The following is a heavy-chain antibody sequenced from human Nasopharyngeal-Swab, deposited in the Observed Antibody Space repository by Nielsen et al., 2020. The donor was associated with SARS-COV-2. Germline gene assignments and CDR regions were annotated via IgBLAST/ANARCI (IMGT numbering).Heavy chain of an antibody. D-gene: IGHD3-3*01. J-gene: IGHJ6*02. Sequence: GESLKISCAASGFTFNYFAMTWVRQAPGKGLEWVSSISSSSDYIYYADSVKGRFTISRDNAKNSLYLQMNSLRAEDTAVYYCAKAKVFGLMDVWGQGTTVTVSS. V-gene: IGHV3-21*01. CDR2: ISSSSDYI. CDR3: AKAKVFGLMDV. CDR1: GFTFNYFA.